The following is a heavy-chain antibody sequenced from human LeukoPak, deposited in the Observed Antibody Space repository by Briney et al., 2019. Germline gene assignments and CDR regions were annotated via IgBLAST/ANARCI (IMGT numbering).Heavy chain of an antibody. CDR1: GGTFSSYA. CDR3: ARVIAAHSSISYYYYYMDV. J-gene: IGHJ6*03. V-gene: IGHV1-69*05. D-gene: IGHD6-6*01. Sequence: ASVKVSCKASGGTFSSYAISWVRQAPGQGLEWIGRIVPVFGTANYAQKFQGRVTITTDESTSTAYMELSSLRSEDTAVYYCARVIAAHSSISYYYYYMDVWGKGTTVTVSS. CDR2: IVPVFGTA.